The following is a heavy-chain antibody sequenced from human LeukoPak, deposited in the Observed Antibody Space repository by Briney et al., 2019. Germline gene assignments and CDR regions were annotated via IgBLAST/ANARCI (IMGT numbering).Heavy chain of an antibody. V-gene: IGHV3-23*01. J-gene: IGHJ4*02. Sequence: PGGSLRLSCAASGFTFSSYGMSWVRQAPGKGLEWVSAISGSGGSTYYADSVKGRFTISRDNSKNTLYLQMNSLRAEDTAVYYCAKAGKLLWFGESNFDYWGQGTLVTVSS. CDR2: ISGSGGST. CDR1: GFTFSSYG. D-gene: IGHD3-10*01. CDR3: AKAGKLLWFGESNFDY.